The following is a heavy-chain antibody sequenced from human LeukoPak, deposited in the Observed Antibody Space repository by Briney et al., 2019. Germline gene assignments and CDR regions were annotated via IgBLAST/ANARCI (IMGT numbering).Heavy chain of an antibody. Sequence: SETLSLTCAVSGGSISSGGYSWSWIRQPPGKGLEWIGYIYHSGSTYYNPSLKSRVTISVDRSKNQFSLKLSSVTAADTAVYYCAVGVRGDAFDIWGQGTMVTVSS. CDR3: AVGVRGDAFDI. V-gene: IGHV4-30-2*01. J-gene: IGHJ3*02. CDR2: IYHSGST. D-gene: IGHD3-16*01. CDR1: GGSISSGGYS.